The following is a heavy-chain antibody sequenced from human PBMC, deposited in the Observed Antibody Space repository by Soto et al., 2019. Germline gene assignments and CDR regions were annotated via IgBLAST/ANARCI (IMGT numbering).Heavy chain of an antibody. D-gene: IGHD1-1*01. J-gene: IGHJ5*02. Sequence: QVQLVQSGAEVKKPGASVKVSCKASGYTLTSYDINWVRQATGQGLEWMGWMNPNSGNTGYAQKFQGRVTMTRNTSISTAYMELSILRSEDTAVYYCARVRNSPRVRNYNWFDPWGQGTLVTVSS. CDR2: MNPNSGNT. V-gene: IGHV1-8*01. CDR1: GYTLTSYD. CDR3: ARVRNSPRVRNYNWFDP.